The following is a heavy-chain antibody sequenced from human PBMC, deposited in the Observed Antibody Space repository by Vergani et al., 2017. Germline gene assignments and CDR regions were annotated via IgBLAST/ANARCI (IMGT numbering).Heavy chain of an antibody. D-gene: IGHD6-13*01. CDR2: ISGSVGST. Sequence: EVQLLESGGGLVQPGGSLRLSCAASGFTFSSYAMSWVRQAQGKGLEWVSAISGSVGSTYYADSVKGRFTISRDNSKNTLYMQMNSLIAEDTTVYYCAKWGSSRHYGTYYYYYGMDVWGQGTTVTVSS. CDR1: GFTFSSYA. CDR3: AKWGSSRHYGTYYYYYGMDV. J-gene: IGHJ6*02. V-gene: IGHV3-23*01.